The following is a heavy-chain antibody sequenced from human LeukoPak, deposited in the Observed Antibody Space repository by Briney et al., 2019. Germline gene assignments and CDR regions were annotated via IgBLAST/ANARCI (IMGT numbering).Heavy chain of an antibody. J-gene: IGHJ4*02. Sequence: PGGSLRLSCAASGFTFSSYAMHWVRQAPGKGLEWVAVISYDGSNKYYADSVKGRFTISRDNSKNTLYLQMNSLRAEDTAVYYCARSPDGWELLGLDYWGQGTLVTVSS. D-gene: IGHD1-26*01. CDR3: ARSPDGWELLGLDY. CDR2: ISYDGSNK. CDR1: GFTFSSYA. V-gene: IGHV3-30-3*01.